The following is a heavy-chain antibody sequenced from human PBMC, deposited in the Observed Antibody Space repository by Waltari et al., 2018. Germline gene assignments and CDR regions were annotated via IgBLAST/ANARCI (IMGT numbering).Heavy chain of an antibody. CDR1: GYTFTSYD. CDR2: MNPNSGKT. J-gene: IGHJ6*03. D-gene: IGHD6-13*01. CDR3: ARGLQQLVYYYYYMDV. V-gene: IGHV1-8*01. Sequence: QVQLVQSGAEVKKPGASVKVSCKASGYTFTSYDINWVRQATGQGLEWMGWMNPNSGKTGYAQKFQGRVTRTRNTSISTAYMELSSLRSDDTAVYYCARGLQQLVYYYYYMDVWGKGTTVTVSS.